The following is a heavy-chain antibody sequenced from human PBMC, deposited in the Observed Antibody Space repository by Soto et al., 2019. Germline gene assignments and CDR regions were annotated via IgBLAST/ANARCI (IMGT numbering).Heavy chain of an antibody. CDR1: GGSFSSYY. J-gene: IGHJ4*02. Sequence: PPETLSLTCTVSGGSFSSYYWSWIRQPPGKGLEWIGYIYYDGYTDYNPSLKSRVTISIDRSKNHFSLNLNSVTAADTAVYYCARGSTSRWDYWGQGTLVTVSS. CDR2: IYYDGYT. V-gene: IGHV4-59*01. D-gene: IGHD2-15*01. CDR3: ARGSTSRWDY.